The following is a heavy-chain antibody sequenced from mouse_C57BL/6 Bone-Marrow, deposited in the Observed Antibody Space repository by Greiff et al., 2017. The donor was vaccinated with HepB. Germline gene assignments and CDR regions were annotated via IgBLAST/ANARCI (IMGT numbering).Heavy chain of an antibody. Sequence: ESGPGLVKPSPSLSLTCPVTGYSITSGYYWNWIRQFPGNKLEWMGYISYDGSNNYNPSLQNRISITRDTSKNQFFLKLNSVTTEDTATYYCARDYYGSSDFDVWGTGTTVTVSS. V-gene: IGHV3-6*01. J-gene: IGHJ1*03. D-gene: IGHD1-1*01. CDR1: GYSITSGYY. CDR3: ARDYYGSSDFDV. CDR2: ISYDGSN.